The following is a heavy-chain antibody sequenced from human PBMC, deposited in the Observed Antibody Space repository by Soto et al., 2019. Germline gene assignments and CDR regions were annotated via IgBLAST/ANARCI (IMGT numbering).Heavy chain of an antibody. D-gene: IGHD3-3*01. Sequence: GSLRLSCAASGFTFRSYSMSWVRQAPGKGLEWVSAISGSGGSTYYADSVKGRFTISRDNSKNTLYLQMNSLRAEDTAVYYCANPEWLCDFLPREPHYYNMDVWGKGTTVTVSS. V-gene: IGHV3-23*01. J-gene: IGHJ6*03. CDR1: GFTFRSYS. CDR3: ANPEWLCDFLPREPHYYNMDV. CDR2: ISGSGGST.